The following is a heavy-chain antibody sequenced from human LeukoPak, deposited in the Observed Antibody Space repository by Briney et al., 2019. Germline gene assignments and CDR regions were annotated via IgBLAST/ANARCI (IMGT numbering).Heavy chain of an antibody. J-gene: IGHJ4*02. Sequence: GGSLRLSCAASGFSFSSSGMHWVRQAPGKGLKWVTFIRYDGSKTYYADSVKGRFTISRDNSKNTMYLQMNNLREEDTAVYYCTRDPILGAPDYFDYWGQGTLVTVSS. CDR1: GFSFSSSG. D-gene: IGHD1-26*01. V-gene: IGHV3-30*02. CDR2: IRYDGSKT. CDR3: TRDPILGAPDYFDY.